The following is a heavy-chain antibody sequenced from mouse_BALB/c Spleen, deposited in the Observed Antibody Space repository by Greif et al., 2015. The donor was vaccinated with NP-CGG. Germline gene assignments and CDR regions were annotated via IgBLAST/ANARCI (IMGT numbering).Heavy chain of an antibody. CDR2: IYPGGGYT. J-gene: IGHJ4*01. Sequence: VQLQQSGAELVRPGTSVKMSCKAAGYTFTNYWIGWVKQRHGHGLEWIGDIYPGGGYTNYNEKFKGKASLTADTSSSTAYMQLSSLTSEDSAIYYCARGDSAMDYWGQGTSVTVSS. V-gene: IGHV1-63*02. CDR3: ARGDSAMDY. CDR1: GYTFTNYW.